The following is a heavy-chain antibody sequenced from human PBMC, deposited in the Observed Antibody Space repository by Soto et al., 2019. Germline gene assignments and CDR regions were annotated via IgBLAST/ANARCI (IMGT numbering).Heavy chain of an antibody. CDR2: ISYDGSNK. CDR3: ASIGGPLLAY. CDR1: GFTFSSYS. J-gene: IGHJ4*02. Sequence: QVQLVESGGGLVQPGRSLRLSCAASGFTFSSYSMHWVRQAPGKGLEWVAVISYDGSNKYHADSVKGRFTISRHISKNTLYLQMSSLGAEVKGVYSRASIGGPLLAYWGQGNLVTGS. D-gene: IGHD1-26*01. V-gene: IGHV3-30-3*01.